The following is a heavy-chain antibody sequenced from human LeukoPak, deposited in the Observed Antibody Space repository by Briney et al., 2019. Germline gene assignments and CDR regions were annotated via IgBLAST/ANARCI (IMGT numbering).Heavy chain of an antibody. Sequence: SETLSLTCAVYGGSLSGYYWSWIRQPPGKGLEWIGEINHSGSTNYNPSLKSRVTISVDTSKNQFSLKLSSVTAADTAVYYCARGDGWRYSSGWSGSSNLNYYYYGMDVWGQGTTVTVSS. D-gene: IGHD6-19*01. CDR1: GGSLSGYY. J-gene: IGHJ6*02. CDR3: ARGDGWRYSSGWSGSSNLNYYYYGMDV. CDR2: INHSGST. V-gene: IGHV4-34*01.